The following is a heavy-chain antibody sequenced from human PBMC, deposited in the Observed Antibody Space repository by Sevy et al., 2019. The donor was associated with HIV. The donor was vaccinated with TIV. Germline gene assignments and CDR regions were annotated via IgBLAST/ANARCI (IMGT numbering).Heavy chain of an antibody. CDR1: GLTFSNYA. D-gene: IGHD5-12*01. CDR2: ISDSAYNT. CDR3: TKHEAYTVATSYYFDY. V-gene: IGHV3-23*01. J-gene: IGHJ4*02. Sequence: GGSLRLSCAASGLTFSNYAMSWVRQAPGKGLEWVSGISDSAYNTYYADSVKGRFTISRDNSKNSLYLQMNSLRAEDTAVYYCTKHEAYTVATSYYFDYWGQGTLVTVSS.